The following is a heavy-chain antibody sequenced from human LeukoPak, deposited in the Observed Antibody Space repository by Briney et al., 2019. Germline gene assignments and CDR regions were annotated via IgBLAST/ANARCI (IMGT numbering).Heavy chain of an antibody. J-gene: IGHJ3*02. CDR2: IIPIFGTA. CDR3: ARDIVVVPAAIGYAFDI. D-gene: IGHD2-2*02. CDR1: GYTFTDYY. Sequence: SVKVSCKASGYTFTDYYIHWVRQAPGQGLEWMGGIIPIFGTANYAQKFQGRVTITADESTSTAYMELSSLRSEDTAVYYCARDIVVVPAAIGYAFDIWGQGTMVTVSS. V-gene: IGHV1-69*13.